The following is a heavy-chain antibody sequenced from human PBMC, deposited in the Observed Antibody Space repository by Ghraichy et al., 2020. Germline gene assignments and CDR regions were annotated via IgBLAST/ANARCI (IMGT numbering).Heavy chain of an antibody. CDR2: IYDSGTT. CDR1: GVSVSSALFY. V-gene: IGHV4-61*01. CDR3: ATLNSAAFEF. Sequence: SETPSLTCTVSGVSVSSALFYWSWVRQPPGRGLESLAYIYDSGTTNYSPSLKSRVTISVDTSKNQFSLKLSSVTTSDTAVYYCATLNSAAFEFWGQGTMVTVYS. D-gene: IGHD4-23*01. J-gene: IGHJ3*01.